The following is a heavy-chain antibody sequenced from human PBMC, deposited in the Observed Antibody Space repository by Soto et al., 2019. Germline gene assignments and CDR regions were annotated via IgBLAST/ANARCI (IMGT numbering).Heavy chain of an antibody. CDR3: ARDYGKSGFDYFGP. J-gene: IGHJ5*02. D-gene: IGHD3-22*01. CDR2: IDPKSGDT. V-gene: IGHV1-2*02. Sequence: ASVKVSCKASEYSFTSHYLHWVRRAPGQGLEWMGWIDPKSGDTKYAPKFRDRVTMTSDTSIDTAYMDLSDLTYDDTAVYYCARDYGKSGFDYFGPRGQGNPVPV. CDR1: EYSFTSHY.